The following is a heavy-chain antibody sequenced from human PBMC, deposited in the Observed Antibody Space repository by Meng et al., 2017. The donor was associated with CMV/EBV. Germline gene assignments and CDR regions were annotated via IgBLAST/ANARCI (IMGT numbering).Heavy chain of an antibody. D-gene: IGHD6-25*01. J-gene: IGHJ3*02. Sequence: GGSLRLSCAASGFTFSSYSMNWVRQAPGKGLEWVSSISSSSSYIYYADSVKGRFTISRDNAKNSLYLQMNSLRAEDTAVYYCAGDDPRTSGRVCAFDIWGQGTMVTVSS. CDR3: AGDDPRTSGRVCAFDI. CDR1: GFTFSSYS. CDR2: ISSSSSYI. V-gene: IGHV3-21*01.